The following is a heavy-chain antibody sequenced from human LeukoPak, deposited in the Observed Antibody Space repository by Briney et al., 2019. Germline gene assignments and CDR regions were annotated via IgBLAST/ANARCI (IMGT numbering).Heavy chain of an antibody. CDR1: GFTFSDYY. J-gene: IGHJ6*02. V-gene: IGHV3-23*01. D-gene: IGHD6-19*01. CDR3: AKEEWLVRYYYGMDV. CDR2: ISGSGGST. Sequence: PGGSLRLSCAASGFTFSDYYMSWIRQAPGKGLEWVSAISGSGGSTYYADSVKGRFTISRDNSKNTLYLQMNSLRAEDTAVYYCAKEEWLVRYYYGMDVWGQGTTVTVSS.